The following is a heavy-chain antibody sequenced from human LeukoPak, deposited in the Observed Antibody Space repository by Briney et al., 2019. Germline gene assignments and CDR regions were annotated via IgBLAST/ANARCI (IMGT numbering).Heavy chain of an antibody. CDR1: GGSFSGHY. D-gene: IGHD2-2*01. CDR3: ARRDIVVVPAAGGWFDP. V-gene: IGHV4-34*01. CDR2: INHSGST. J-gene: IGHJ5*02. Sequence: SETLSLTCAVYGGSFSGHYWSWIRQPPGKGLEWIGEINHSGSTNYNPSLKSRVTISVDTSKNQFSLKLSSVTAADTAVYYCARRDIVVVPAAGGWFDPWGQGTLVTVSS.